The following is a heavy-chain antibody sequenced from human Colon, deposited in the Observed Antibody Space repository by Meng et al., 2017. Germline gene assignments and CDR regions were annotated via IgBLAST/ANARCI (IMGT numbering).Heavy chain of an antibody. J-gene: IGHJ2*01. V-gene: IGHV4-31*03. CDR3: ARGDLVMVLNTEGFFDI. Sequence: QVQLQESGPGLVKPSQTLSLTCTVSGGPISSGVFYWSWFRQPPGKGLEWIGYTYYTGSTYYNPSLKSRIIMSVDTSKNQFSLKLSSVTAADTAVYYCARGDLVMVLNTEGFFDIWGRGTLVTVSS. CDR1: GGPISSGVFY. CDR2: TYYTGST. D-gene: IGHD3-9*01.